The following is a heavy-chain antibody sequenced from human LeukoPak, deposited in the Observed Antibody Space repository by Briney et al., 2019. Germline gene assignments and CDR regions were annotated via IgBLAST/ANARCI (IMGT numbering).Heavy chain of an antibody. CDR2: INLTVVVT. CDR1: GYTVTGHY. D-gene: IGHD3-3*01. CDR3: ARGGSRITTFAVGQPYYSYLDV. J-gene: IGHJ6*03. V-gene: IGHV1-2*02. Sequence: ASVKVSCKASGYTVTGHYLHWVRQAPGQGLEWMGWINLTVVVTNYAQKFQGRVTMTRDTSINTAYMELSSLRSDDTAVYYCARGGSRITTFAVGQPYYSYLDVWGTGTTVTVSS.